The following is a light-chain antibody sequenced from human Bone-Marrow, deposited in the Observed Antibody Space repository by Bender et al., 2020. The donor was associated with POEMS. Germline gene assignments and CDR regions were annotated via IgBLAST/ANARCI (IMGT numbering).Light chain of an antibody. V-gene: IGLV2-11*01. CDR1: SSDVGGYNS. Sequence: QSALTQPRSVSGSPGQSVTISCTGTSSDVGGYNSVSWYQQHPDKAPKLMIYDVTTRPSGVPDRFSGSKSGNTASLRISGLQAEDEAEYYCTAHAGQYMLVFGTGTKVTVL. J-gene: IGLJ1*01. CDR3: TAHAGQYMLV. CDR2: DVT.